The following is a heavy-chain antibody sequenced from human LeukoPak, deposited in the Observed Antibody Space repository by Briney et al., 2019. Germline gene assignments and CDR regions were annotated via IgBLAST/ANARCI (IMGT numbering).Heavy chain of an antibody. CDR1: GFTFSSYS. CDR3: AREVGSGGSAGY. CDR2: ISSSSSYI. Sequence: GGSLRLSCAASGFTFSSYSMNWVRQAPGKGLEWVSSISSSSSYIYYADSVKGRFTISRDNAKNSLYLQMNSLRAEDTAVYYCAREVGSGGSAGYWGQGTLVTVSS. V-gene: IGHV3-21*01. D-gene: IGHD1-26*01. J-gene: IGHJ4*02.